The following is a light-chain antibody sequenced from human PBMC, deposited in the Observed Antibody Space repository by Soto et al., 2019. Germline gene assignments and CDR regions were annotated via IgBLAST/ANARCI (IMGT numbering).Light chain of an antibody. CDR3: KHYNSYSEA. CDR1: QTISSW. V-gene: IGKV1-5*03. J-gene: IGKJ1*01. CDR2: KAS. Sequence: DIHMTQSPSTLSGSVGHRVTITCRASQTISSWLAWYQQKPGKAPKLLIYKASTLKSGVQSRFSGSGSGTEFTLTIRSLQPDDFATYYCKHYNSYSEAFGQGTKVDIK.